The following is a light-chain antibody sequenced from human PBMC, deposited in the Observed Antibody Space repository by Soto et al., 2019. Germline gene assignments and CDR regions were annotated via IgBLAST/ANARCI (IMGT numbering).Light chain of an antibody. CDR3: QNYNTWPFN. CDR2: GAS. CDR1: QTVTYN. V-gene: IGKV3-15*01. J-gene: IGKJ3*01. Sequence: EIVMTQSPATLSVSPGETATLSCRASQTVTYNLAWYQQTPGQAPRRLIYGASTRATGIPARFSGSWSGTELTLTISRLQSEDFAVYYCQNYNTWPFNFGPGTKVDI.